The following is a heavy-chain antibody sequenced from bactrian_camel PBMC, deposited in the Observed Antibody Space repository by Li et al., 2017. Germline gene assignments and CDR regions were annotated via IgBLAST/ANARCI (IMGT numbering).Heavy chain of an antibody. CDR2: IGRYGTT. D-gene: IGHD3*01. V-gene: IGHV3S55*01. Sequence: HVQLVESGGGSVQAGGSLRLSCVASGFTSSSYSMGWFRQPPGEEREGVAAIGRYGTTSYADSVKGRFTISRDNAKSTLYLQMNNLKPEDTAMYYCAADRALDDDCYVGSLYTDFAYLGQGTQVTVS. CDR3: AADRALDDDCYVGSLYTDFAY. J-gene: IGHJ6*01. CDR1: GFTSSSYS.